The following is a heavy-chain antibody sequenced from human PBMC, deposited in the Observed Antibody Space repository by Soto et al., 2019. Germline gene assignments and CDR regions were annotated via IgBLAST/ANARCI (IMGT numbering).Heavy chain of an antibody. CDR1: GYTFTSYY. CDR3: ARGMITFGGVIADPFDY. V-gene: IGHV1-46*03. D-gene: IGHD3-16*02. J-gene: IGHJ4*02. Sequence: ASVKVSCKASGYTFTSYYMHWVRQAPGQGLEWMGIINPSGGSTSYAQKFQGRVTMTRDTSTSTVYMELSSLRSEDTAVYYCARGMITFGGVIADPFDYWGQGTLVTVSS. CDR2: INPSGGST.